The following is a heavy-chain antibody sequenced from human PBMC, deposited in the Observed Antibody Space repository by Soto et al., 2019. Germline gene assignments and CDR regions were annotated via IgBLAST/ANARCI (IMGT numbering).Heavy chain of an antibody. D-gene: IGHD4-17*01. V-gene: IGHV4-59*01. CDR1: GGSISSYY. Sequence: QVQLQESGPGLVKPSETLSLTCTVSGGSISSYYWSWIRQPPGKGLEWIGYIYYSGSTNYNPSLKSRCTISVDTSKNQFSLKLSSVTAADTAVYYCARRVGDYGVYFDYWGQGTLVTVSS. CDR3: ARRVGDYGVYFDY. J-gene: IGHJ4*02. CDR2: IYYSGST.